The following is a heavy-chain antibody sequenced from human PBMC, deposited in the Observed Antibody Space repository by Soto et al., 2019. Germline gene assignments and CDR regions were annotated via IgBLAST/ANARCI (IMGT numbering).Heavy chain of an antibody. Sequence: GGSRRLSCAASGFTFSSYSMNWVRQAPGKGLEWVSSISSSSSNIYYADSVKGRFTISRDNAKNTLYLQMNSLRAEDTAVYYCAKDIWARLYFYDSSGAAFDYWGQGTLVTVSS. CDR1: GFTFSSYS. V-gene: IGHV3-21*04. D-gene: IGHD3-22*01. CDR3: AKDIWARLYFYDSSGAAFDY. J-gene: IGHJ4*02. CDR2: ISSSSSNI.